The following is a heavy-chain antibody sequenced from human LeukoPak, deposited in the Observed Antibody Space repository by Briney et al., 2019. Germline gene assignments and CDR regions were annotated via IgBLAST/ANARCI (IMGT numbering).Heavy chain of an antibody. J-gene: IGHJ4*02. CDR2: ISGGGGTP. CDR3: ARFALKTPPTD. Sequence: QPGGTLRLSCAVSGFTFRNYAMSWVRQTPDKELEWVSTISGGGGTPNYADSVKGRFTISRDNAKNSLFLQMNSLRAEDTAVYYCARFALKTPPTDWGQGTLVTVSS. V-gene: IGHV3-23*01. CDR1: GFTFRNYA.